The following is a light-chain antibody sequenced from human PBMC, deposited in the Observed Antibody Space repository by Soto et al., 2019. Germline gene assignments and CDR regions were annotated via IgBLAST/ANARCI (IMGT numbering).Light chain of an antibody. CDR2: DAT. CDR1: QSVNTY. Sequence: EIVLTQSPATLSLSAGERVNLSCRASQSVNTYLAWYQQKPGQAPRLLIYDATNRAVDIPARFSGGGSGTDFTLTISSLEPEDFAVYYCQQRTNWPTFGGGTKVEIK. J-gene: IGKJ4*01. V-gene: IGKV3-11*01. CDR3: QQRTNWPT.